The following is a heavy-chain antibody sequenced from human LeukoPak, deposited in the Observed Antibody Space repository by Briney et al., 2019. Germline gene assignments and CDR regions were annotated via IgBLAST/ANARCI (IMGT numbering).Heavy chain of an antibody. CDR3: AREAYYYGSGSYRGLYYYYGMDV. J-gene: IGHJ6*02. Sequence: GGSLRLSCAASGFTVSSNYMSWVRQAPGKGLEWGSVIYSGGSTYYADSVKGRFTISRDNSKNTLYLQMNSLRAEDTAVYYCAREAYYYGSGSYRGLYYYYGMDVWGQGTTVTVS. D-gene: IGHD3-10*01. CDR2: IYSGGST. CDR1: GFTVSSNY. V-gene: IGHV3-66*01.